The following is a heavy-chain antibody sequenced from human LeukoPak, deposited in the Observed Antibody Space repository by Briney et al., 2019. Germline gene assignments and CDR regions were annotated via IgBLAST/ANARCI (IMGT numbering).Heavy chain of an antibody. CDR2: ISSSSSYI. D-gene: IGHD6-6*01. V-gene: IGHV3-21*01. J-gene: IGHJ4*02. CDR3: AREGEYSSSGIDY. CDR1: GFTFSSYS. Sequence: GGSLRLSCAASGFTFSSYSMNWVRQAPGKGLEWVSSISSSSSYIYYADSVKGRFTISRDNAKNSLYLQMNSLRAEDTAVYYCAREGEYSSSGIDYWGQGTLVTVSS.